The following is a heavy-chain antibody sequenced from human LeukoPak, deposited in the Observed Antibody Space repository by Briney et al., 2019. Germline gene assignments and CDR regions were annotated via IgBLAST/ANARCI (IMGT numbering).Heavy chain of an antibody. V-gene: IGHV1-18*01. CDR3: ARDYGDYPSY. J-gene: IGHJ4*02. CDR1: GYSFTSYG. D-gene: IGHD4-17*01. CDR2: ISGYNGNT. Sequence: GASVKVSCKASGYSFTSYGITWVRQAPGQGLEWMGWISGYNGNTKYAQKFQGRVTMTTDTSTSTAYMELRSLRSDDTAVYYCARDYGDYPSYWGQGTLVTVPS.